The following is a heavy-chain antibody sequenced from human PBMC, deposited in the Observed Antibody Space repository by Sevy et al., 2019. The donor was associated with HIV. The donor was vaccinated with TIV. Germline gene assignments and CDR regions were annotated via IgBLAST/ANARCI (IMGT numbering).Heavy chain of an antibody. D-gene: IGHD3-9*01. J-gene: IGHJ4*02. CDR1: GVSISGHS. V-gene: IGHV4-59*11. Sequence: SETLSLTCAVSGVSISGHSWSWIRQPPGKGLEWIGYIYKGNTNYNSSLKSRVTISVDSPKNQFSLKLTSVTAADTAMYYCARDIHYNIPIGFDNWGQGTLVTVST. CDR2: IYKGNT. CDR3: ARDIHYNIPIGFDN.